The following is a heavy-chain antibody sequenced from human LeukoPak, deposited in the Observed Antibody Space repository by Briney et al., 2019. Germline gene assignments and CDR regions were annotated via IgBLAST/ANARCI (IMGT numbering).Heavy chain of an antibody. Sequence: SQTLSLTCTVSGDSISSGDYYWSWIRQPAGKGLEWIGRISSSGSTNYNPSLKSRVTISVDTAKNQFSLKLRSVTAADTAVYFCARGPYSYDSSGAFDIWGQGTMVTVSS. CDR3: ARGPYSYDSSGAFDI. V-gene: IGHV4-61*02. CDR1: GDSISSGDYY. CDR2: ISSSGST. D-gene: IGHD3-22*01. J-gene: IGHJ3*02.